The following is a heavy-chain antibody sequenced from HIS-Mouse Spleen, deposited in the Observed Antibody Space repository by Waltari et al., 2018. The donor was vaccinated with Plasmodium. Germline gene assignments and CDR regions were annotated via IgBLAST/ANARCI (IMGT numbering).Heavy chain of an antibody. V-gene: IGHV3-66*04. CDR2: IYRGGST. J-gene: IGHJ4*02. Sequence: EVQLVASVAVVVVPVGSLRRSCAAPGFTVIGDYFIRCLRAPGKGLEWVSVIYRGGSTYYADYVKGRSTISRDNSKNTLYLQMNSLRAEDTAVYYCAIPRSIAAAGLDYWGQGTLVTVSS. D-gene: IGHD6-13*01. CDR3: AIPRSIAAAGLDY. CDR1: GFTVIGDY.